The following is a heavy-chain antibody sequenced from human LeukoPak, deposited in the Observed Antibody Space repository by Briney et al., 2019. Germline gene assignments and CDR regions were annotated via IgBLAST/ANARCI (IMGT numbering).Heavy chain of an antibody. CDR1: GYTFTSYY. J-gene: IGHJ4*02. V-gene: IGHV1-46*01. CDR3: ARSYAGGQFDF. CDR2: INPSSGTT. Sequence: ASVKVSCKASGYTFTSYYIHWGRPAAGHGLEWMGVINPSSGTTTYAQRFQGRLTMTSDTSTGTVYMELSSLGSEDTAMYYCARSYAGGQFDFWGQGTLVTVSS. D-gene: IGHD3-10*01.